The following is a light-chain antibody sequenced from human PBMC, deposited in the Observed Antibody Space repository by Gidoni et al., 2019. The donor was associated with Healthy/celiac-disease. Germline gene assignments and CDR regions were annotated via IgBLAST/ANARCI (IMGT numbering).Light chain of an antibody. J-gene: IGKJ5*01. V-gene: IGKV1-39*01. CDR3: QQSDSTPGT. CDR2: AAS. CDR1: QSISSY. Sequence: DLQMTQSPSSLSASVGDRVTITCRASQSISSYLNWYQQKPGKAPKLLIYAASSLQSGVPSRFSGSGSGTDFTLTISSLQPEDFATYYCQQSDSTPGTFXQXTRLEIK.